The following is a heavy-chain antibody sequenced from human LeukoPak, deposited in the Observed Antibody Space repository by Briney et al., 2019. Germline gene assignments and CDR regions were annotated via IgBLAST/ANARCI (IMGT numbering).Heavy chain of an antibody. CDR3: ARGYYYDSSGYYWGPDY. D-gene: IGHD3-22*01. V-gene: IGHV1-2*02. J-gene: IGHJ4*02. CDR1: GYTFTGYH. CDR2: IDPNNGGT. Sequence: GASVKVSCKASGYTFTGYHMHWVRQAPGQGLEWMGWIDPNNGGTNYAQRFQGRVTVTRDTSISTAYMELSRLRSDDTAVYYCARGYYYDSSGYYWGPDYWGQGTLVTVSS.